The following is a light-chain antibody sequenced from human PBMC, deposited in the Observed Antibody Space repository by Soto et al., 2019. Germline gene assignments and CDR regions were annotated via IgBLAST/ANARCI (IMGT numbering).Light chain of an antibody. CDR1: QSLXSY. CDR3: QQATSVTRT. CDR2: AAA. J-gene: IGKJ1*01. V-gene: IGKV1-39*01. Sequence: IRVTHWASSLSASVGEGVTIACRARQSLXSYFNWYQQKPGKAPKILXDAAATLQGGGPSRFSGSGSATEFTLTISSMQPEDFATYYCQQATSVTRTFGQGTKVDI.